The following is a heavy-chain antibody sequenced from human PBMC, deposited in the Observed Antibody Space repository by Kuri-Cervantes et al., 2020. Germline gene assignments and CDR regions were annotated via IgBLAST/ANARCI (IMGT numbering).Heavy chain of an antibody. CDR3: AKDGLEILPAAAHFFDY. D-gene: IGHD2-2*01. CDR1: GFTFSSYG. V-gene: IGHV3-30*18. Sequence: GGSLRLSCAASGFTFSSYGMHWVRQAPGKGLEWVAVISYDGSNKYYADSVKGRFTISRDNSKNTLYLQMNSLRAEDTAVYYCAKDGLEILPAAAHFFDYWGQGTLVTVSS. J-gene: IGHJ4*02. CDR2: ISYDGSNK.